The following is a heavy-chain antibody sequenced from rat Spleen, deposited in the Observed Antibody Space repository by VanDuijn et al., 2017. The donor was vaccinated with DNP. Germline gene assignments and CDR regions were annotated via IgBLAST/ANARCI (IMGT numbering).Heavy chain of an antibody. D-gene: IGHD1-12*02. CDR1: GFTFSNYD. V-gene: IGHV5-25*01. J-gene: IGHJ2*01. CDR3: ARRQLLPYYFDY. CDR2: ILTTGGST. Sequence: EVQLVESGGGLVQPGRSLKLSCAASGFTFSNYDMAWVLQAPTKGLEWVASILTTGGSTYYLDSVKGRFTVSRDNAKSSLYLQMDSLRSEDTATNYCARRQLLPYYFDYWGQGVMVTVSS.